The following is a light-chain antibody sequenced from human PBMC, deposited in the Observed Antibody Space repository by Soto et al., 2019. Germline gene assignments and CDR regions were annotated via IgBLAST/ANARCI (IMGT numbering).Light chain of an antibody. V-gene: IGKV1-5*03. J-gene: IGKJ1*01. Sequence: DIQMTQSPSTLSGSVGDRVTITCRASQTISSWLAWYQQKPGKAPKLLIYQASTLKSGVPSRFSGSGSGTEFTLTISSLQPDDFATYYCQNYNSYSEAFGQGTKVELK. CDR2: QAS. CDR3: QNYNSYSEA. CDR1: QTISSW.